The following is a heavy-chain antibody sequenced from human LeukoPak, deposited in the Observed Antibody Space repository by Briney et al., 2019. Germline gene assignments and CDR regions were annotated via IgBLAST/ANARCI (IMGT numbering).Heavy chain of an antibody. CDR3: ARDHSGNWGSGAFDV. Sequence: PSETLSLTCAVSGGSISSGGYSWSWIRQPPGKGLEWIGYIYHSGSTYYNPSLKSRVTISVGRSKNQFSLKLSSVTAADTAVYYCARDHSGNWGSGAFDVWGQGTMVTASS. D-gene: IGHD3-16*01. CDR2: IYHSGST. CDR1: GGSISSGGYS. J-gene: IGHJ3*01. V-gene: IGHV4-30-2*01.